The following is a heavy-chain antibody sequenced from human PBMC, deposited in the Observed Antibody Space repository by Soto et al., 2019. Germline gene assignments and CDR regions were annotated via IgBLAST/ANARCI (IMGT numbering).Heavy chain of an antibody. CDR1: GYTFTSYG. J-gene: IGHJ4*02. CDR3: ARNKLGYCTNGVCFDPDY. D-gene: IGHD2-8*01. Sequence: ASVKVSCKASGYTFTSYGISWVRQAPGQGLEWMGWISAYNGNTNYARKLQGRVTMTIDTSTRTAYMELRSLRSDDTAVYYCARNKLGYCTNGVCFDPDYWGQGTLVTVSS. V-gene: IGHV1-18*04. CDR2: ISAYNGNT.